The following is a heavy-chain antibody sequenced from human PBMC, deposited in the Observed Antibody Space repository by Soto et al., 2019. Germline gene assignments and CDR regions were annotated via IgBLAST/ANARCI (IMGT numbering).Heavy chain of an antibody. CDR3: AKIPIMTTVTHYFDY. CDR2: INGGDGST. D-gene: IGHD4-17*01. J-gene: IGHJ4*02. V-gene: IGHV3-23*01. CDR1: GFTFRSYA. Sequence: EVQLLESGGCVVQPGGSLSLSCAASGFTFRSYAMSWVRQAPGKGLEWGSTINGGDGSTYYGDPVKGRFTISRDDSKNTLYLQMNSLRAEDTAVYYCAKIPIMTTVTHYFDYWGQGTLVTVSS.